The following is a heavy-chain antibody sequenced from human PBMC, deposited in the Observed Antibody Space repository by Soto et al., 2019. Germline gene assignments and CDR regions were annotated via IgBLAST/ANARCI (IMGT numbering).Heavy chain of an antibody. J-gene: IGHJ6*03. V-gene: IGHV3-30*18. D-gene: IGHD4-4*01. CDR1: GFTFSSYG. Sequence: GGSLRLSCAASGFTFSSYGMHWVRQAPGKGLEWVAVISYDGSNKYYADSVKGRFTISRDNSKNTLYLQMNSLRAEDTAVYYCAKDSGNLPNYYYYYYMDVWGKGTTVTVSS. CDR2: ISYDGSNK. CDR3: AKDSGNLPNYYYYYYMDV.